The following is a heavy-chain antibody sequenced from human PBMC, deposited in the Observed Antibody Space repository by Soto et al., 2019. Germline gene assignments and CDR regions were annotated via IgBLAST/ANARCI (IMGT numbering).Heavy chain of an antibody. CDR2: IYHSGST. CDR3: ARGGYSSSWYGWFDP. J-gene: IGHJ5*02. V-gene: IGHV4-4*02. Sequence: SETLSLTCAVSGGSISSSNWWSWVRQPPGKGLEWIGEIYHSGSTNYNPSLKSRVTISVDKSKNQFSLKLSSVTAADTAVYYCARGGYSSSWYGWFDPWGQGTLVTVSS. D-gene: IGHD6-13*01. CDR1: GGSISSSNW.